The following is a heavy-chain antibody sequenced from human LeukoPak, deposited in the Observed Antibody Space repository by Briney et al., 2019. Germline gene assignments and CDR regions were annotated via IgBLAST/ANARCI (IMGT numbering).Heavy chain of an antibody. CDR1: GFSLSTNGVG. CDR3: AHSRTSAWPTPYNYFDP. D-gene: IGHD6-19*01. V-gene: IGHV2-5*01. CDR2: LYWNDYK. J-gene: IGHJ5*02. Sequence: KESGPTLVKPTQTLTLTCTFSGFSLSTNGVGVGWIRQPPGKALEWLALLYWNDYKYYSPSLKSRLSITRGTSKNQVVLTLTNMDPVDTATYFCAHSRTSAWPTPYNYFDPWGQGTLVTVSS.